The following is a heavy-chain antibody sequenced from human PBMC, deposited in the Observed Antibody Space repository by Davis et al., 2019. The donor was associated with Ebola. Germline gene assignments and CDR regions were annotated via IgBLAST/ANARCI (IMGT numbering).Heavy chain of an antibody. D-gene: IGHD1-26*01. J-gene: IGHJ4*02. CDR3: ARVRAISGSLDYFDY. Sequence: PGGSLRLSCAASGFTFSSYGMHWVRQAPGQGLAWVAVIWYDGSNKYYADSVKGRFTISRDNSKNTLYLQMKSLRAEDTAVYYCARVRAISGSLDYFDYWGQGTLVTVSS. CDR2: IWYDGSNK. CDR1: GFTFSSYG. V-gene: IGHV3-33*01.